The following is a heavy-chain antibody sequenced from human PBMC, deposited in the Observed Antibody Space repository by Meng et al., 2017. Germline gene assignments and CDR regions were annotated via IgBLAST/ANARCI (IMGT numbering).Heavy chain of an antibody. CDR3: AHRRGDSREGWFDP. V-gene: IGHV2-5*02. Sequence: VKWYGPTLVNPTHTTPLTCTCDGFSPSISGFGVGWIRQPPGKSLKWLALIYWDDDKRYRPSLKSRLTITKDTSKNQVVLTMTNMDPVDTATYYCAHRRGDSREGWFDPWGQGTLVTVSS. D-gene: IGHD2-21*02. CDR2: IYWDDDK. CDR1: GFSPSISGFG. J-gene: IGHJ5*02.